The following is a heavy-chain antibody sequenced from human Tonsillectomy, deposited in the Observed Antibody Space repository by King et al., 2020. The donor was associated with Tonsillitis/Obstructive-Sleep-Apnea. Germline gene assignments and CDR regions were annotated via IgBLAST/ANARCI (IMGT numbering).Heavy chain of an antibody. J-gene: IGHJ5*02. V-gene: IGHV2-5*02. CDR2: IYWDDVK. CDR3: AHRGSSWYWFDP. D-gene: IGHD6-13*01. CDR1: GFSLSTSAVG. Sequence: TLKESGPTLVKPTQTLTLTCSFSGFSLSTSAVGVGWIRQPPGKALEWLALIYWDDVKRYSPSLKSRLTITKDTSKNQVVLTITNMDPVDTATYYCAHRGSSWYWFDPWGQGTLVTVSS.